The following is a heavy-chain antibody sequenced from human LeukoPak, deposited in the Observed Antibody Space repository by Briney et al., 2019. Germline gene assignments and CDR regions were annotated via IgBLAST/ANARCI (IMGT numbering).Heavy chain of an antibody. CDR1: GGSISGSTSY. CDR3: ARGAMAYYYYYMDV. J-gene: IGHJ6*03. D-gene: IGHD5-18*01. Sequence: SETLSLTCTVSGGSISGSTSYWSWIRQPAGKGLEWIGRIYTSGSTNYNPSLKSRVTISVDTSKNQFSLKLSSVTAADTAVYYCARGAMAYYYYYMDVWGKGTTVTISS. V-gene: IGHV4-61*02. CDR2: IYTSGST.